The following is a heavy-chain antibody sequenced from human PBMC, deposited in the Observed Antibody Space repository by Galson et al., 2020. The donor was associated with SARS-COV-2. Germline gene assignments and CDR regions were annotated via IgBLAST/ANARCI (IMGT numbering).Heavy chain of an antibody. CDR1: GGTFSSYA. Sequence: SVKVSCKASGGTFSSYAISWVRQAPGQGLEWMGGIIPIFGTANYAQKFQGRVTITADESTSTAYMELSSLRSEDTAVYYCARDRDGSGSYSAFDYWGQGTLVTVSS. D-gene: IGHD3-10*01. J-gene: IGHJ4*02. CDR3: ARDRDGSGSYSAFDY. CDR2: IIPIFGTA. V-gene: IGHV1-69*13.